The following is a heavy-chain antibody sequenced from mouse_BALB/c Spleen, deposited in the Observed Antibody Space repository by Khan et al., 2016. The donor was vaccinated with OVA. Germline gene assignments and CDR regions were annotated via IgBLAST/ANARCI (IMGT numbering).Heavy chain of an antibody. V-gene: IGHV1-9*01. D-gene: IGHD1-1*01. CDR1: GYTFSSYW. Sequence: QVRLQQSGAELMKPGASVKISCKATGYTFSSYWIEWVKQRPGHGLEWIGEILPGSGSTNYNEKFKGKATFTADTSSNTAYMQLSSLTSEDSAVDYCARYDTTGGAMDYWGQGTSVTVSS. CDR2: ILPGSGST. J-gene: IGHJ4*01. CDR3: ARYDTTGGAMDY.